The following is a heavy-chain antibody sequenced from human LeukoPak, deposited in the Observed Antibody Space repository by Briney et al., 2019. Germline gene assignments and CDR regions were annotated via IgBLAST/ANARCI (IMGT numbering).Heavy chain of an antibody. D-gene: IGHD2-8*01. CDR3: ASRGLVYAIDY. V-gene: IGHV4-34*01. Sequence: SETLSLTCAVYGGSFSGYYWSWIRQPPGKGLEWSGEINHSGSTNYNPSLKSRVTISVDTSKNQFSLKLSSVTAADTAVYYCASRGLVYAIDYWGQGTLVTVSS. CDR1: GGSFSGYY. CDR2: INHSGST. J-gene: IGHJ4*02.